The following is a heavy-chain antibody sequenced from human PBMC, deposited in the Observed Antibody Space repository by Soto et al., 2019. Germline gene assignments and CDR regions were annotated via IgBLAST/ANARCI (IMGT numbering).Heavy chain of an antibody. CDR1: GFTFSSYW. CDR2: ISGSGGST. D-gene: IGHD3-10*01. Sequence: QSGGSLRLSCAASGFTFSSYWMHWVRQAPGKGLEWVSAISGSGGSTYYADSVKGRFTISRDNSKNTLYLQMNSLRAEDTAVYYCAKDQADYGSGSYSNFDYWGQGTLVTVSS. J-gene: IGHJ4*02. CDR3: AKDQADYGSGSYSNFDY. V-gene: IGHV3-23*01.